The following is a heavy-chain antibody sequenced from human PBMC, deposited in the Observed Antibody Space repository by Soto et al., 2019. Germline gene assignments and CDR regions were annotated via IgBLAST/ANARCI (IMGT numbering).Heavy chain of an antibody. CDR2: ISYDGSNK. CDR1: GFTFSSYG. V-gene: IGHV3-30*18. Sequence: VQLVESRGGVVQPGRSLRLSCAASGFTFSSYGMHWVRQAPGKGLEWVAVISYDGSNKYCADSVKGRVTISRDNYKNPLYLKRDSVRAEDTAVYYWAKGLRPRLVHYYYYYYGMGVWGQGTTVTGSS. CDR3: AKGLRPRLVHYYYYYYGMGV. D-gene: IGHD6-19*01. J-gene: IGHJ6*02.